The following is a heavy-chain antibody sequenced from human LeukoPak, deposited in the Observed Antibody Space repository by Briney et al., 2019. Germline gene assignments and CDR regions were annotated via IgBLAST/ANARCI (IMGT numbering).Heavy chain of an antibody. CDR2: INPNSGGT. CDR3: AREGTMIVVVNYYYGMDV. Sequence: ASVKVSCKASGYTFTGYYMHWVRQAPGQGLEWMGWINPNSGGTNYAQEFQGRVTMTRDTSISTAYMELSRLRSDDTAVYYCAREGTMIVVVNYYYGMDVWGQGTTVTVSS. D-gene: IGHD3-22*01. V-gene: IGHV1-2*02. CDR1: GYTFTGYY. J-gene: IGHJ6*02.